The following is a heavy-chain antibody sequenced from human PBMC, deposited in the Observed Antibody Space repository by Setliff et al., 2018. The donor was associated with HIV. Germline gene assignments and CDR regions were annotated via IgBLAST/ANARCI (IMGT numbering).Heavy chain of an antibody. D-gene: IGHD1-26*01. J-gene: IGHJ3*02. CDR2: IRDNGIST. V-gene: IGHV3-23*01. CDR1: GSIFNNYG. Sequence: GGSLRLSCAASGSIFNNYGMSWVRRAPGKGLEWGSGIRDNGISTYYADSVKGRFTISRDNAKNSLYLQMNSLRAEDTAVYYCARNTDVDSVYRPFHIWGQGTMVTVSS. CDR3: ARNTDVDSVYRPFHI.